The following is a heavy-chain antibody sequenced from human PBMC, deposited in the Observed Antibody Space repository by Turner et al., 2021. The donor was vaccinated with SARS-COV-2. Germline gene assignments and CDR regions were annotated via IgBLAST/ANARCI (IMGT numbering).Heavy chain of an antibody. J-gene: IGHJ4*02. CDR3: AKMGGVYCSGGNCYSGRLDY. Sequence: QVQLVESGGGVVQPGRSLRLSCAASGFTFSSYGMHWVRQAPGKGLEWVAVISYDGSNKYYADSVKGRFTISRDNSKNTLYLQMNSPRAEDTAVYYCAKMGGVYCSGGNCYSGRLDYWGQGTLVTVSS. CDR1: GFTFSSYG. V-gene: IGHV3-30*18. CDR2: ISYDGSNK. D-gene: IGHD2-15*01.